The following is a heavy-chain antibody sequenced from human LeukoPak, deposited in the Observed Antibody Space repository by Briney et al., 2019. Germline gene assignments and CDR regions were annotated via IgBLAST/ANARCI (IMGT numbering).Heavy chain of an antibody. V-gene: IGHV6-1*01. CDR1: GDSFSSNSAA. D-gene: IGHD3-10*01. Sequence: SQTLSLTCAISGDSFSSNSAAWNWIRQSPSRGLEWLGRTYYRSKWYNDYAVSVKSRITINPDTSKNQFSLQLNSVTPEDTAVYYCARGGVGRVRGVSRVFDYWGQGTLVTVSS. CDR2: TYYRSKWYN. CDR3: ARGGVGRVRGVSRVFDY. J-gene: IGHJ4*02.